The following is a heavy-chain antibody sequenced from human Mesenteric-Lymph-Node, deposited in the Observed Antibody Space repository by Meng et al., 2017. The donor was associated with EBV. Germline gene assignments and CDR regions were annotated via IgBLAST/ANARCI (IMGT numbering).Heavy chain of an antibody. CDR3: ARMIGSGSPFDY. V-gene: IGHV1-18*01. J-gene: IGHJ4*02. CDR1: GYTFTNYG. D-gene: IGHD3-10*01. CDR2: ISTYTGNT. Sequence: QVQLVQSGAEVKKPGASVKVSCKASGYTFTNYGLSWVRQAPGQGLEWMGWISTYTGNTNSAQKVQGRVTMTTDTSTSTAYMELRSLRSDDTAMYYCARMIGSGSPFDYWGQGTLAPSPQ.